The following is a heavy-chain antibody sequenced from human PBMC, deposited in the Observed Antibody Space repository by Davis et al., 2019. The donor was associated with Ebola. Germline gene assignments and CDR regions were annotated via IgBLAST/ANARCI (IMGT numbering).Heavy chain of an antibody. Sequence: PSETLSLTCAISGDSVSSGGWNWIRQSPSRGLEWLGRIYFTSKWFNDYAVSVKSRITINPDTSKNQFSLQLNSVTPEDTAVYYCVRGWGRTGLGVWGQGTTVTVSS. J-gene: IGHJ6*02. V-gene: IGHV6-1*01. D-gene: IGHD1-26*01. CDR2: IYFTSKWFN. CDR3: VRGWGRTGLGV. CDR1: GDSVSSGG.